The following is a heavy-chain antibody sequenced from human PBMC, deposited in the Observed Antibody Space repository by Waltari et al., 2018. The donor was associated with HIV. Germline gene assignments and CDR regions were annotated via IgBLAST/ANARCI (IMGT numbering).Heavy chain of an antibody. CDR3: AKNENYCSSTNCYAADF. CDR2: ISDSGGYT. CDR1: GFIFTNSA. J-gene: IGHJ4*02. Sequence: EVQLLESGVGLVQPGGSLRLSCAASGFIFTNSAITWVRQAPGKGLEWVSSISDSGGYTYYADSVKGRFTISRDSSKNTVYLQMKSLRAEDTAIYYCAKNENYCSSTNCYAADFWGQGTLVTVSS. D-gene: IGHD2-2*01. V-gene: IGHV3-23*01.